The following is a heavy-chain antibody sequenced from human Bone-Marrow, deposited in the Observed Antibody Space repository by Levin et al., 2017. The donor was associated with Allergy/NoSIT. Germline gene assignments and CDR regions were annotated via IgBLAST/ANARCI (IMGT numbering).Heavy chain of an antibody. CDR3: AREGGTSFDY. CDR2: IKSDGSAT. J-gene: IGHJ4*02. V-gene: IGHV3-74*01. D-gene: IGHD1-26*01. CDR1: GFTFSAYW. Sequence: GGSLRLSCAASGFTFSAYWMHWVRQAPGKGLVWVSRIKSDGSATTDADSVKGRFTISRDNAKNTLYLQMNGLRAEDTAVYYCAREGGTSFDYWGQGTLVTVSS.